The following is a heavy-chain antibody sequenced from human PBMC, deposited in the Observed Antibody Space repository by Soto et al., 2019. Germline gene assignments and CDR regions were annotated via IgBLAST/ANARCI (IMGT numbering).Heavy chain of an antibody. D-gene: IGHD2-15*01. CDR2: INTYNGHT. Sequence: ASVKVSCKASGYTFTNYGISWVRPAPGQGLEWMGWINTYNGHTHYAQQLQGRVTMTTDTSTGTAFMELRSLGSGDTAVYYCARNCSGGNCYFTDSWGQGTLVTVSS. J-gene: IGHJ4*02. CDR1: GYTFTNYG. V-gene: IGHV1-18*01. CDR3: ARNCSGGNCYFTDS.